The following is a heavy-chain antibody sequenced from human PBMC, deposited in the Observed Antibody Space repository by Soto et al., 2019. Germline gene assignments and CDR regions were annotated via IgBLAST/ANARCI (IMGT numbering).Heavy chain of an antibody. D-gene: IGHD3-9*01. CDR1: GYSISSGYY. J-gene: IGHJ4*02. CDR3: AKGGSELRYFAYFDS. V-gene: IGHV4-38-2*01. Sequence: SETLSLTCAVSGYSISSGYYWGWIRQPPGKGLEWIGSIYHSGSTYYNPSLKSRVTISVDTSKNQFSLKLSSVTAADTAVYYCAKGGSELRYFAYFDSWGQGTLVTVSS. CDR2: IYHSGST.